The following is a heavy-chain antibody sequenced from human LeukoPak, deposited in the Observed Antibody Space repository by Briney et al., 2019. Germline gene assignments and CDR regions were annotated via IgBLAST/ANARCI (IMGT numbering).Heavy chain of an antibody. CDR1: GGSISSYY. V-gene: IGHV4-4*07. J-gene: IGHJ5*02. CDR3: ARDPDYGDYPWWFDP. Sequence: PSETLSLTCTVSGGSISSYYWSWIRQPAGKGLEWIGRIYTSGSTNYNPSLKSRVTVSVDTSKNQSSLKLSSVTAADTAVYYCARDPDYGDYPWWFDPWGQGTLVTVSS. CDR2: IYTSGST. D-gene: IGHD4-17*01.